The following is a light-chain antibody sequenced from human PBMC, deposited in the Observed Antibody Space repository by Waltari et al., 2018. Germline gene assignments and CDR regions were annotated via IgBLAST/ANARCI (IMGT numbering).Light chain of an antibody. CDR2: EDR. CDR3: YSTDSSGTQRV. Sequence: SYELTHPPSVSVSPGQAARRTYPGDARPHTSAHWYQQKSGQAPLLAIYEDRKRPSGIPERFSGSSSGTTATLTLSGAQVEDEGDYYCYSTDSSGTQRVFGGGTKLTVL. J-gene: IGLJ2*01. CDR1: ARPHTS. V-gene: IGLV3-10*01.